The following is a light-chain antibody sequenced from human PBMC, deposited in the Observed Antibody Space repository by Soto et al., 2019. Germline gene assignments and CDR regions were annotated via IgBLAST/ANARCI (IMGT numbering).Light chain of an antibody. CDR1: QSVSSSY. Sequence: IVLTQSPGTLSLSPGERATLSCRASQSVSSSYLAWYQQKPGQAPRLLIYGASSRATGIPDRFSGSGSGTDVTRTISRLEPEDCAVYYCQQYGSSPWTVGQGTKVEIK. J-gene: IGKJ1*01. CDR3: QQYGSSPWT. CDR2: GAS. V-gene: IGKV3-20*01.